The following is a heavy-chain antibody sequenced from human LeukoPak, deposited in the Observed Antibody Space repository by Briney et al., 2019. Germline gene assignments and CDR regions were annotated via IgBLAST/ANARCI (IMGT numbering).Heavy chain of an antibody. CDR2: VSANNRNT. CDR1: GYTLTSYG. CDR3: ARATISGSWPLFDY. V-gene: IGHV1-18*01. D-gene: IGHD6-13*01. J-gene: IGHJ4*02. Sequence: GASVKVSCKASGYTLTSYGFSWVRQAPGQGLEWMGLVSANNRNTKFAQNLQGRVTMSTDTSTSTAYMELASLRSDDTAVYCRARATISGSWPLFDYWGQGTLVTVSS.